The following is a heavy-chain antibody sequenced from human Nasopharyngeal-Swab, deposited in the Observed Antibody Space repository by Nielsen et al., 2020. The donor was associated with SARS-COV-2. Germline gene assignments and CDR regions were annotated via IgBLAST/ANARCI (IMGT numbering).Heavy chain of an antibody. Sequence: SEPLSLTCSVSGGSTSNSGSYWSWIRQDPGRDLEWIGYIFHSGTSYYNPSLQSRVTISVDTSKNQFSLKVNSVTAADTAVYYCARVSANSFDSWGQGTLVSVSS. CDR3: ARVSANSFDS. D-gene: IGHD4/OR15-4a*01. J-gene: IGHJ5*01. CDR1: GGSTSNSGSY. V-gene: IGHV4-31*03. CDR2: IFHSGTS.